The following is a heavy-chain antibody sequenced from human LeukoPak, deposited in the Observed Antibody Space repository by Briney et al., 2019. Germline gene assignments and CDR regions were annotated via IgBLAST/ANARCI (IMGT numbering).Heavy chain of an antibody. CDR1: GFTFSSYG. J-gene: IGHJ4*02. V-gene: IGHV3-30*18. D-gene: IGHD5-12*01. CDR3: TKDRGGYTYYPFLSYFFDS. CDR2: ISYDGSNK. Sequence: GGSLRLSCAASGFTFSSYGMHWVRQAPGKGLEWVAVISYDGSNKYYADSVKGRFTISRDNSKNTLYLQMNSLRAEDTAVYYCTKDRGGYTYYPFLSYFFDSWGQGTLVTVSS.